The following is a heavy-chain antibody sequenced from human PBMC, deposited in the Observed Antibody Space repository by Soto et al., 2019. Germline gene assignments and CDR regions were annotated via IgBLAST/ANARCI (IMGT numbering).Heavy chain of an antibody. D-gene: IGHD1-26*01. V-gene: IGHV3-23*04. J-gene: IGHJ4*02. Sequence: EVQLVDSGGGLVQPGGSLRLSFAASVFIFSNYVMSWVRQAPGKGLEWVSSISDSVGTSYYADSVKGRLTISRDNSKNTLYLQMNSLRAEDTAIYYCAKRPRALLTFDYWGQGTLVTVSS. CDR3: AKRPRALLTFDY. CDR2: ISDSVGTS. CDR1: VFIFSNYV.